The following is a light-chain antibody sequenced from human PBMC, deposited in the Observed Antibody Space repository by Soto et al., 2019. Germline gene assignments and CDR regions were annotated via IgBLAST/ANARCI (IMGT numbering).Light chain of an antibody. Sequence: QSVLTQPPSASGTPGQRVTISCSGSSSNIGSKTVNWYQQLPGTATELLIYSNNQRPSGVPDRFSGSKSGTSASLAISGLQAEDEADYDCAAREDSLSRRVFVGGTKLTVL. J-gene: IGLJ2*01. CDR1: SSNIGSKT. CDR2: SNN. CDR3: AAREDSLSRRV. V-gene: IGLV1-44*01.